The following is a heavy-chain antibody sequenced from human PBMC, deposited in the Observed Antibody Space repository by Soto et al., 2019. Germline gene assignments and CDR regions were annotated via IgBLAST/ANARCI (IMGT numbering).Heavy chain of an antibody. CDR3: ATLRYGVHDFDY. Sequence: QLQLQESGPGLVKPSETLSLTCTVSGGSISSSSYYWGWIRQPPGKGLEWIGSIYYSGSTYYKPSLKSRVTISVDTSKNQFSLKLSSLTAADTAVYYCATLRYGVHDFDYWGQGTLVTVSS. CDR1: GGSISSSSYY. J-gene: IGHJ4*02. CDR2: IYYSGST. V-gene: IGHV4-39*01. D-gene: IGHD4-17*01.